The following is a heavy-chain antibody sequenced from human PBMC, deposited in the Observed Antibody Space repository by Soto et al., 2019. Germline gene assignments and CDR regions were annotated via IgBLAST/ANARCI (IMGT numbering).Heavy chain of an antibody. D-gene: IGHD6-19*01. V-gene: IGHV3-30-3*01. CDR3: ARGMYSAGWSPFDY. CDR1: GFTFSSYA. Sequence: QVQVVESGGGVVQPGRSLRLSCTASGFTFSSYALHWVRQAPGTGLEWVAIISYDGNNKYYADSVKGRFSISRDNSKNTVYLQMNSLRDEDTAVYYCARGMYSAGWSPFDYWGQGTLALVSS. J-gene: IGHJ4*02. CDR2: ISYDGNNK.